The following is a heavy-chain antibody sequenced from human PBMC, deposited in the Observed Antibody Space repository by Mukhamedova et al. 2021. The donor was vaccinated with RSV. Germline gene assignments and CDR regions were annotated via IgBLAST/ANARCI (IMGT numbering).Heavy chain of an antibody. CDR2: IDTNTGNP. Sequence: HGLEWMGWIDTNTGNPTYAQGFAGRFVFSLDTSVCTTYMQINRLRAEDTAVYYCARSLTDYAYYGMDAWGQGTTVTVSS. D-gene: IGHD4-17*01. CDR3: ARSLTDYAYYGMDA. V-gene: IGHV7-4-1*02. J-gene: IGHJ6*02.